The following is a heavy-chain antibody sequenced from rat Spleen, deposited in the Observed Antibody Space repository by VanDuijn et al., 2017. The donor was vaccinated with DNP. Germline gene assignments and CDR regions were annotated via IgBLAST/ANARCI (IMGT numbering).Heavy chain of an antibody. V-gene: IGHV5S23*01. CDR1: GFTFSCYA. CDR3: ARRGYYNRYFDY. J-gene: IGHJ2*01. CDR2: ITSIGGST. D-gene: IGHD1-2*01. Sequence: EVQLVESGGGLVQPGNSLKLSCAASGFTFSCYAMAWIRQVPGKGLEWVASITSIGGSTYYPDSVKGRFTISRDNAKSTVYVQMDSLRSEDTATYYWARRGYYNRYFDYWGQGVMVTVSS.